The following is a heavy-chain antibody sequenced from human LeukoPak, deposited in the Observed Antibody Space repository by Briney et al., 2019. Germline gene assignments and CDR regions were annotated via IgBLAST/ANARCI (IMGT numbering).Heavy chain of an antibody. CDR2: IYCSGST. V-gene: IGHV4-59*01. J-gene: IGHJ5*02. Sequence: SETLSLTCTVSGGSISSYYWSWIRQPPGKGLEWIGYIYCSGSTNYNPSLKSRVTISVDTSKNQFSLKLSSVTAADTAVYYCARGILLRDSSGESWFDPWGQGTLVTVSS. D-gene: IGHD3-22*01. CDR1: GGSISSYY. CDR3: ARGILLRDSSGESWFDP.